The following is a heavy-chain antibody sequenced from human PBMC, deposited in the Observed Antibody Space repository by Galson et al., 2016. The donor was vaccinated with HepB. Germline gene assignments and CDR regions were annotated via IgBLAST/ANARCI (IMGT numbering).Heavy chain of an antibody. D-gene: IGHD5-24*01. CDR2: ISGSGDSA. CDR1: GFTFSKFA. J-gene: IGHJ4*01. CDR3: AKGRELVHLWIYFDY. V-gene: IGHV3-23*01. Sequence: SLRLSCAASGFTFSKFAMSWFRQAPGKGLEWVAGISGSGDSANHGDSGKGRFAVSRENSKTTLFLHMNSLRVDDTAFYNCAKGRELVHLWIYFDYWGHGTLVTVSS.